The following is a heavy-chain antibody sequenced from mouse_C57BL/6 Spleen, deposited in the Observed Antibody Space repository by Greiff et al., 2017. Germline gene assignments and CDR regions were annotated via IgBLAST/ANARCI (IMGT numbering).Heavy chain of an antibody. V-gene: IGHV1-52*01. CDR2: IDPSDSET. CDR1: GYTFTSYW. D-gene: IGHD3-2*02. Sequence: QVQLQQPGAELVRPGSSVKLSCKASGYTFTSYWMHWVKQRPIQGLEWIGNIDPSDSETHYNQKFKDKATLTVDKSSSTAYMQLSSLTSEDSAVYYCARDTAQATLDYWGQGTTLTVSS. CDR3: ARDTAQATLDY. J-gene: IGHJ2*01.